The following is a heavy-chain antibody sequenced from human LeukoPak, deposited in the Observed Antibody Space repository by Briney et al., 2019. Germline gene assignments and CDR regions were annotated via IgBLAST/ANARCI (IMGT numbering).Heavy chain of an antibody. CDR1: GGSFSGYY. CDR3: ARVTSYSSSWYYVGWFDP. J-gene: IGHJ5*02. CDR2: INHSGST. D-gene: IGHD6-13*01. V-gene: IGHV4-34*01. Sequence: SETLSLTCAVYGGSFSGYYWSWIRQPPGKGLEWIGEINHSGSTNYNPSLKSRVTISVDTSKNQFSLKLSSVTAADTAVYYCARVTSYSSSWYYVGWFDPWGQGTLVTVSS.